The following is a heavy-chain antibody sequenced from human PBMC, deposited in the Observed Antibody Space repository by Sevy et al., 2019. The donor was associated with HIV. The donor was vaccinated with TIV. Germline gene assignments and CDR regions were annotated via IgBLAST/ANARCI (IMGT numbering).Heavy chain of an antibody. D-gene: IGHD2-2*01. Sequence: GGSLRLSCAASGFTFSSYAMSWVRQAPGKGLEWVSAISVSGGSTYYADSVKGRFTISRDNSKNTLYLQMNSLRAEDTAVYYCGVVLQKKFDPWGQGTLVTVSS. CDR1: GFTFSSYA. V-gene: IGHV3-23*01. CDR3: GVVLQKKFDP. J-gene: IGHJ5*02. CDR2: ISVSGGST.